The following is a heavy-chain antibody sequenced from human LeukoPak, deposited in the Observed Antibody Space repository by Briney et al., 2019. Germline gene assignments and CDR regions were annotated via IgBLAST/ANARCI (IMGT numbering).Heavy chain of an antibody. Sequence: PGGSLRLSCAASGFTFSSYWMHWVRQAPGKGLVWVSRINSDGSSTSYADSVKGRFTISRDNAKSTLYLQMNSLRAEDTAVYYCASRRGSGSLFDYWGQGTLVTVSS. J-gene: IGHJ4*02. CDR3: ASRRGSGSLFDY. CDR2: INSDGSST. CDR1: GFTFSSYW. V-gene: IGHV3-74*01. D-gene: IGHD3-10*01.